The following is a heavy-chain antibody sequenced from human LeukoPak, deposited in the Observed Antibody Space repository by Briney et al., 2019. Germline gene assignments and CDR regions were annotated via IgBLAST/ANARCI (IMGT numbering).Heavy chain of an antibody. V-gene: IGHV3-15*01. CDR1: GFTFSDAW. D-gene: IGHD2-15*01. CDR2: IKSKSDGGTI. J-gene: IGHJ4*02. CDR3: TTRRQDGW. Sequence: GGSLRLSCVGSGFTFSDAWMSWVRQAPGKGLEWVGRIKSKSDGGTIDYAAPVKGRFTISRDDLRNTLYLQMNRLKIEDTAVYYCTTRRQDGWWGQGTLVTVS.